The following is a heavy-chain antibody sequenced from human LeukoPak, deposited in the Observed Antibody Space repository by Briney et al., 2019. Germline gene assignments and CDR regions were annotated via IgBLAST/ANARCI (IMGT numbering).Heavy chain of an antibody. CDR1: GFTMSGIH. Sequence: GGSLRLSCTASGFTMSGIHMNWVRQAPGKGLDWVSGLYTGGSTYYAGSVTGRFTISRDDSKNTLYLQMTSLRVDDTAIYYCVRGNGNVGGRLDPWGQGAWVTVSS. D-gene: IGHD1-1*01. V-gene: IGHV3-66*01. CDR3: VRGNGNVGGRLDP. CDR2: LYTGGST. J-gene: IGHJ5*02.